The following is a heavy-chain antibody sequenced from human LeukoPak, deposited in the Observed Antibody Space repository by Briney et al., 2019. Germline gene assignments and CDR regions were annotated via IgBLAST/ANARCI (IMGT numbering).Heavy chain of an antibody. CDR1: GFTFSTYG. CDR3: ARCRSGGSCYRDVFDI. V-gene: IGHV3-20*04. CDR2: ISWSGGNT. Sequence: GGTLRLSCVASGFTFSTYGMSWVRQAPGKGLEWVSGISWSGGNTRYVDSVKGRFTISRDNAKNSLYLQMNSLRAEDTALYYCARCRSGGSCYRDVFDIWGQGTMVTVSS. D-gene: IGHD2-15*01. J-gene: IGHJ3*02.